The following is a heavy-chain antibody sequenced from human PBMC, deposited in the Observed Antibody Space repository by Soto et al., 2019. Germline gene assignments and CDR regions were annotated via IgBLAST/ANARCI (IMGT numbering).Heavy chain of an antibody. CDR3: VRDNWNDETLLDY. CDR1: GFTFSTYA. V-gene: IGHV3-30-3*01. Sequence: GGSLRLSCAASGFTFSTYAMHWVRQAPGKGLEWVTVISYEGGTKHYADSVKGRFSVSRDNSKNTVYLQMNSLRGEDTAVYYCVRDNWNDETLLDYWGQGPLVTVSP. D-gene: IGHD1-20*01. J-gene: IGHJ4*02. CDR2: ISYEGGTK.